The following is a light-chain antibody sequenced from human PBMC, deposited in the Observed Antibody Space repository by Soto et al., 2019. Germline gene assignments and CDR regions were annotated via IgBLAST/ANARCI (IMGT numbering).Light chain of an antibody. CDR1: QNLNSD. CDR2: DAS. CDR3: QQPRTRPRT. J-gene: IGKJ1*01. Sequence: EIVLTQPPATLSLSPGERATLSCRASQNLNSDLAWYQQKRGQAPRLLIYDASNRATGIPARFSGSGSGTDFTLAISSLAPDDLAVSYCQQPRTRPRTFGQGIPADIK. V-gene: IGKV3-11*01.